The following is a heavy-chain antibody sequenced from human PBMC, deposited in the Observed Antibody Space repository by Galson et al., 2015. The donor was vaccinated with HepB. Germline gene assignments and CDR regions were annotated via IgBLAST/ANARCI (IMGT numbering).Heavy chain of an antibody. CDR3: SGRGSGTYSEDAFEI. D-gene: IGHD3-10*01. CDR2: IYPGDSET. Sequence: QSGAEVKRPGESLKISCKGSGYIFSRYWIGWVRQKPGKGLEWMGIIYPGDSETRYSPSFQGQVTISADKSISTAYLQWSSLKASDTAMYYCSGRGSGTYSEDAFEIRGQGTKVTVAS. J-gene: IGHJ3*02. CDR1: GYIFSRYW. V-gene: IGHV5-51*01.